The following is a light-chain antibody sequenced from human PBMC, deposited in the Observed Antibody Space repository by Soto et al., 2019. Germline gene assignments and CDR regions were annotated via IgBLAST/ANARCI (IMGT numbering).Light chain of an antibody. CDR2: GAS. CDR3: QQYNNWPPERT. CDR1: QSVSSN. V-gene: IGKV3-15*01. Sequence: EIVMTQSPATLFVSPGERATLSCGASQSVSSNLAWYQQKPGQAPRLLIYGASTRATGIPARFSGSGSGTEFTLTISSLQSEDFAIYFCQQYNNWPPERTFGQGTKVEIK. J-gene: IGKJ1*01.